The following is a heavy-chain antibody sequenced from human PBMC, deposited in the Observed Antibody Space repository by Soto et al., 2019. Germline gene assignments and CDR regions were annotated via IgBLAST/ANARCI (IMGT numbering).Heavy chain of an antibody. CDR2: ISGSGSRT. J-gene: IGHJ3*02. CDR3: AKGTYRDYVYWDHAFDI. CDR1: GFTFSSYA. Sequence: EVQLLESGGGLVQPGGSLRLSCAASGFTFSSYAMSWVRQAPGNGLEWVSAISGSGSRTYYADSVKGRFTFSRDNSKKTLYLQMNSLRAEDTAVYFCAKGTYRDYVYWDHAFDIWGQGTMVTVSS. D-gene: IGHD4-17*01. V-gene: IGHV3-23*01.